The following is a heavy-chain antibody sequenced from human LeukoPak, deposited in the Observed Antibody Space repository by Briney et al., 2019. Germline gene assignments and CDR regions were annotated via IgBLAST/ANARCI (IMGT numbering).Heavy chain of an antibody. V-gene: IGHV3-48*03. D-gene: IGHD6-13*01. CDR1: GFTFSSYE. CDR2: ISSSGSTI. J-gene: IGHJ6*03. Sequence: GGSLRLSCAASGFTFSSYEMNWVRQAPGKGLEWVSYISSSGSTIYYADSVKGRFTISRDNAKNSLYLQMNSLRAEDTAVYYCAGMGGFGAAADTYYYYYMDVWGKGTTVTISS. CDR3: AGMGGFGAAADTYYYYYMDV.